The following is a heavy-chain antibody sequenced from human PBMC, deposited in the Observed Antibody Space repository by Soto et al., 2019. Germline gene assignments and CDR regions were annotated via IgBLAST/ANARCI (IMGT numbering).Heavy chain of an antibody. V-gene: IGHV3-30*18. J-gene: IGHJ4*02. CDR3: AKEGPSTNWYFDY. Sequence: QVQLVESGGGVVQPGRSLRLSCAASGFTFSNYGMHWVRQAPGKGLEWVIVISYDGSVEYYADSVKGRFTIYRDNSNNTLYLQMNSLRTKDTAMYYCAKEGPSTNWYFDYWGQGTLVTVSS. CDR2: ISYDGSVE. CDR1: GFTFSNYG. D-gene: IGHD1-1*01.